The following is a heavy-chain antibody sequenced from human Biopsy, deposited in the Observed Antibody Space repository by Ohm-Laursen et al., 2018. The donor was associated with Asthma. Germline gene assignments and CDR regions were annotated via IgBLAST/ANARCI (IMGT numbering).Heavy chain of an antibody. V-gene: IGHV1-69*01. CDR2: INSGYGTT. J-gene: IGHJ4*02. Sequence: GSSVKVSCKSLGGTFKTYVIGWVRQAPGQGLEWMGWINSGYGTTTYPQKFQDRVTITADDSTSTVYMELSSLRSEDTAVYYCARKAGSCISRTCYSLDFWGEGTLVTVST. D-gene: IGHD2-2*01. CDR1: GGTFKTYV. CDR3: ARKAGSCISRTCYSLDF.